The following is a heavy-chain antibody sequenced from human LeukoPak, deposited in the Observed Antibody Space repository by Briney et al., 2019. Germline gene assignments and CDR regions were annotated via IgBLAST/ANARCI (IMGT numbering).Heavy chain of an antibody. D-gene: IGHD5-12*01. CDR3: ARLWAPGNYDY. CDR2: ISHDGTKK. V-gene: IGHV3-30*04. Sequence: PGGSLRLPCEASGFTFSSSAMHWVRQAPGKGLEWVAVISHDGTKKYYADSVKGRFTIARDNSKKTLYLQMNSLRAEDMAVYHCARLWAPGNYDYWGQGTLVAVSS. J-gene: IGHJ4*02. CDR1: GFTFSSSA.